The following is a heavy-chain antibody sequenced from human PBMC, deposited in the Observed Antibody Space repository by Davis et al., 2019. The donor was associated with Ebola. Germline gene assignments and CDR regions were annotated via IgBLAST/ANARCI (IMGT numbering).Heavy chain of an antibody. J-gene: IGHJ4*02. D-gene: IGHD5-24*01. V-gene: IGHV3-30*04. Sequence: GEPLMISCAASGFTFSSYAMHWVRQAQGKGLEWVAVISYDGSNKYYADSGKGRFTISRDNSKNTLYLQMNSLRAEDTAVYYCARVSRWLQLNCDYWGQGTLVTVSS. CDR1: GFTFSSYA. CDR2: ISYDGSNK. CDR3: ARVSRWLQLNCDY.